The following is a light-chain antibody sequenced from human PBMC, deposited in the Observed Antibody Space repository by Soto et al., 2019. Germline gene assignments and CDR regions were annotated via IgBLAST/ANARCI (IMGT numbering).Light chain of an antibody. V-gene: IGLV2-8*01. CDR1: SSDVGGYNY. CDR2: EVS. Sequence: QSALTQPPSASGSPGQSVTISCTGTSSDVGGYNYVSWYQQHPGKAPKLMIYEVSERPSGVPDRFSGSKSSNTASLTVSGLQAEDEADYFCSSYSISTAYLFGIGTKVTVL. CDR3: SSYSISTAYL. J-gene: IGLJ1*01.